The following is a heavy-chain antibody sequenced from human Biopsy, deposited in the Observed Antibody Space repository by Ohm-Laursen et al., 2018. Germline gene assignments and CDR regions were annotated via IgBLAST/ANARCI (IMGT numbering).Heavy chain of an antibody. V-gene: IGHV3-23*01. Sequence: SLRLSCAASGFTFSNSAMSWVRQAPGRGLEWVSLITPDGVDAYYADSVKGRFSISRDNSRNMLYLQMNSLRAGDTALYSCLRVPLAGPYYFDYWGQGTLVTVSS. J-gene: IGHJ4*02. CDR3: LRVPLAGPYYFDY. CDR2: ITPDGVDA. D-gene: IGHD6-19*01. CDR1: GFTFSNSA.